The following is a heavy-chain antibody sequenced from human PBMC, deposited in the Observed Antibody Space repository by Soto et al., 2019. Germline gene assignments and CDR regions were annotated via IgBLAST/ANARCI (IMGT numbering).Heavy chain of an antibody. D-gene: IGHD6-13*01. CDR3: ARDLYSSSWYVRAFDM. CDR2: INPTSSTT. V-gene: IGHV1-46*03. J-gene: IGHJ3*02. Sequence: ASVKVSCKASEYTFTTYFLHWVRQAPRQGLEWMGIINPTSSTTSDAQKFQGRVTMTRDMSTSTVYMELSSLRSEDTAVYYCARDLYSSSWYVRAFDMWGQGTMVTVSS. CDR1: EYTFTTYF.